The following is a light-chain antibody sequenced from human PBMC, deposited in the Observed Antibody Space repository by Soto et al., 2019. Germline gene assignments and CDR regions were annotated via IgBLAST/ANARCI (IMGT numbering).Light chain of an antibody. CDR3: QQYNNWPHIT. CDR1: QSVRSK. V-gene: IGKV3-15*01. Sequence: IVMTQSPGTLSVSPGERATLSCRASQSVRSKLAWYQQKPGQAPRLLIYDASTRATGIPARFSGSGSGTECTLTISSLQSEDFAVYYCQQYNNWPHITCGQGTRLEIK. CDR2: DAS. J-gene: IGKJ5*01.